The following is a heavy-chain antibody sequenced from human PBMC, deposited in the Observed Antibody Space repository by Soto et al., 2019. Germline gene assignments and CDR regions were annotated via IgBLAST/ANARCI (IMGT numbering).Heavy chain of an antibody. CDR2: IYYSGST. Sequence: QVQLQESGPGLVKPSETLSLTCTVSGGSISSYYWSWIRQPPGKGLEWIGYIYYSGSTNYNPSLKSRVTISVDTSKNQFSLKLSSVTAAHTAVYYCAIVRGGAFDFWGQGTMVTVSS. D-gene: IGHD3-10*01. CDR3: AIVRGGAFDF. V-gene: IGHV4-59*01. CDR1: GGSISSYY. J-gene: IGHJ3*01.